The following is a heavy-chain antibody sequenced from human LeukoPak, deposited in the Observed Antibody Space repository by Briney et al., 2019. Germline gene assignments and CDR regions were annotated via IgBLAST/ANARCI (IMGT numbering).Heavy chain of an antibody. J-gene: IGHJ4*02. CDR3: ARNFHTGFDY. V-gene: IGHV6-1*01. CDR1: GDSVSGSSSA. CDR2: TYYRSRWLN. Sequence: SQTLALTCAISGDSVSGSSSAWNWIRQSPSRGLEWLGRTYYRSRWLNGYAVSLRSRISISPDTSKNQFSLQLTSVPPEDTAIYYCARNFHTGFDYWGQGTLVTVSS. D-gene: IGHD2-8*02.